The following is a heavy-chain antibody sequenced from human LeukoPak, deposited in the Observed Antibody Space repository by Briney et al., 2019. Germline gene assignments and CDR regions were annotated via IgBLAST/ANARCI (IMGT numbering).Heavy chain of an antibody. J-gene: IGHJ6*02. D-gene: IGHD4-11*01. CDR1: TDTAIEDN. Sequence: GSLRDSPADPTDTAIEDNISCGRPGPRRGRGCGSPIYSGGSTYYADSVKGRFTISRDNSKNTLYLQMNSLRAEDTAVYYCQASLYSNYEYYYYGMDVWGQGTTVTVSS. CDR3: QASLYSNYEYYYYGMDV. CDR2: IYSGGST. V-gene: IGHV3-53*05.